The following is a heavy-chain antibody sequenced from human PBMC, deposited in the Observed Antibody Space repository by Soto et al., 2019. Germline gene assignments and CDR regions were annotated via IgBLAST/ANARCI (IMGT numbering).Heavy chain of an antibody. CDR3: ARSWVVVPAALDI. CDR1: GFTLSSYS. CDR2: ILYDGSNK. D-gene: IGHD2-2*01. J-gene: IGHJ3*02. V-gene: IGHV3-30-3*01. Sequence: GGSLRLSCAASGFTLSSYSMHWVRQAPGKGLEWVTVILYDGSNKHYAASVKGRFTISRDNSKNTLYLQMNRLRAEDTAVYYCARSWVVVPAALDIWGQGTMVTVSS.